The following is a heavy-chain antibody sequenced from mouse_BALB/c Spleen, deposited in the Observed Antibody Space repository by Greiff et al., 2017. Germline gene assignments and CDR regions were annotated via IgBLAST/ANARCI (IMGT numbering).Heavy chain of an antibody. Sequence: EVKLVESGPGLVKPSQSLSLTCTVTGYSITSDYAWNWIRQFPGNKLEWMGYISYSGSTSYNPSLKSRISITRDTSKNQFFLQLNSVTTEDTATYYCARRAGFDYWGQGTTLTVSS. D-gene: IGHD3-1*01. J-gene: IGHJ2*01. CDR2: ISYSGST. CDR3: ARRAGFDY. V-gene: IGHV3-2*02. CDR1: GYSITSDYA.